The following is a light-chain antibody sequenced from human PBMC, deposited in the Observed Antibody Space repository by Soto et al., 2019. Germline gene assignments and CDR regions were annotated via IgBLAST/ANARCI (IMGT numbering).Light chain of an antibody. J-gene: IGLJ1*01. CDR3: ATWDDSLNGFYV. V-gene: IGLV1-47*01. Sequence: QSVLTQPPSASGTPGQGVTISCSGSTSNIGSNYVYWYQQLPGTAPKLLIYRNNQRPSGVPDRFSGSKSGTSASLAISGLRSDDEADYFCATWDDSLNGFYVFGIATKVTVL. CDR1: TSNIGSNY. CDR2: RNN.